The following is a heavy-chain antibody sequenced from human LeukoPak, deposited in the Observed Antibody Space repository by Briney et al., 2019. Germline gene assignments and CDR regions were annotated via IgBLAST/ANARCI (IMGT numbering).Heavy chain of an antibody. CDR2: IYYSGST. Sequence: SETLSLTCTVSGGSISSSSYYWGWIRQPPGKGLEWIGSIYYSGSTYYNPSLKSRVTISVDTSKNQFSLKLSSVTAADTAVYYWARGLDYGDFGEPPDRVEPWGQGTLVNGFS. CDR1: GGSISSSSYY. D-gene: IGHD4-17*01. J-gene: IGHJ5*02. V-gene: IGHV4-39*07. CDR3: ARGLDYGDFGEPPDRVEP.